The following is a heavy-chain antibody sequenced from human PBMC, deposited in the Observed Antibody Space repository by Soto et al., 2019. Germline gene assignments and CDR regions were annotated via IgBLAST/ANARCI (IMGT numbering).Heavy chain of an antibody. CDR2: IIPIFGTA. V-gene: IGHV1-69*12. CDR1: GGTFSSYA. J-gene: IGHJ5*02. CDR3: ARAEKYYYDSSGSAKGGFDP. D-gene: IGHD3-22*01. Sequence: QVQLVQSGAEVKKPGSSVKVSCKASGGTFSSYAISWVRQAPGQGLEWMGGIIPIFGTANYAQKFQGRVTITADESTSTAYMELSSLRSEDTAVYYCARAEKYYYDSSGSAKGGFDPWGQGTLVTVSS.